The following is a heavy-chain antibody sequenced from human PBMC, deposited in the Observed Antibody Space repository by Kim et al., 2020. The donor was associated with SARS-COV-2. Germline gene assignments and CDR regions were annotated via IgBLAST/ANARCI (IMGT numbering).Heavy chain of an antibody. CDR1: GGSISSGGYY. D-gene: IGHD3-3*01. CDR2: IYYSGST. Sequence: SETLSLTCTVSGGSISSGGYYWSWIRQHPGKGLEWIGYIYYSGSTYYNPSLKSRVTISVDTSKNQFSLKLSSVTAADTAVYYCARGASITIFGVVILGGAFDTWGQGTLVTVSS. J-gene: IGHJ5*02. CDR3: ARGASITIFGVVILGGAFDT. V-gene: IGHV4-31*03.